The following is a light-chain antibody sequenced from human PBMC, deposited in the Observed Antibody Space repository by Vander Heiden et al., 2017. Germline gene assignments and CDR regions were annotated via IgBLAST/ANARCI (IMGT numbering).Light chain of an antibody. Sequence: QSALTQAASVSGSPGQSITISCTGTSSDVGASNYVSWYQQNPGKAPKLMIYDVTIRPSGVSNRFSGSKSGNTASLTISGLQAEDEADYYCCSYTNSGTFVFGTGTKVTVL. J-gene: IGLJ1*01. V-gene: IGLV2-14*03. CDR2: DVT. CDR3: CSYTNSGTFV. CDR1: SSDVGASNY.